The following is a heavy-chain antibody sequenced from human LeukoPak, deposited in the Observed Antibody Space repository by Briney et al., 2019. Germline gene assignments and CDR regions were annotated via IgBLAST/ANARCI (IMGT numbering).Heavy chain of an antibody. CDR1: GYTFTGYY. V-gene: IGHV1-2*02. CDR2: VNPYSGAP. Sequence: GASVKLSCTASGYTFTGYYMHRVRQAPGPGLGWMGWVNPYSGAPNYAQKFEGRITLTSDTSISTAYMELRRTTPDDTAVYYCAKGRPCDNWGQGTLVTVSS. CDR3: AKGRPCDN. J-gene: IGHJ4*02.